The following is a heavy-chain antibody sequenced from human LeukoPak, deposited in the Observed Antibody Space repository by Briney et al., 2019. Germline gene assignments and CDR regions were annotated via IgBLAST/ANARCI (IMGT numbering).Heavy chain of an antibody. CDR3: ARNMDTISYPLDY. J-gene: IGHJ4*02. V-gene: IGHV3-7*01. CDR2: IKQDGTDK. D-gene: IGHD5-18*01. CDR1: GFTFSTYW. Sequence: EGSLRLSCAASGFTFSTYWMTWVRQAPGKGLEWVANIKQDGTDKYYVESVKGRFTISRDNAKNSLYLQMSSLRAEDTAIYYCARNMDTISYPLDYWGWGTLVTVSS.